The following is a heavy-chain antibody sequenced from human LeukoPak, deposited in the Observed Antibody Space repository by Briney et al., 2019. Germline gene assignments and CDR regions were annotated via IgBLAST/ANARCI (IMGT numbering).Heavy chain of an antibody. CDR3: ARGRTVGVWYYYYGMDV. CDR2: ISSSSSYI. Sequence: GGSLRLSCAASGFPFSSYSMNWVRQAPGKGLEWVSSISSSSSYIYYADSVEGRFTISRDNAKNSLYLQMNSLRAEDTAVYYCARGRTVGVWYYYYGMDVWGQGTTVTVFS. CDR1: GFPFSSYS. D-gene: IGHD3-10*01. J-gene: IGHJ6*02. V-gene: IGHV3-21*01.